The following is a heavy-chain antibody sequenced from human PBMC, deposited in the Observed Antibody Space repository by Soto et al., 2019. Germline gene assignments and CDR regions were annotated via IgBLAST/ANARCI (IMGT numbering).Heavy chain of an antibody. CDR2: IYYSGNT. CDR1: GGSITTGGRY. J-gene: IGHJ3*02. CDR3: AQALVFTGGDGFDI. D-gene: IGHD1-1*01. Sequence: QVRLQEWGPGLVKPSQTLSLKCSVSGGSITTGGRYWSWIRQLPGKGLEWIGDIYYSGNTYYTASLKSRVTISVEAAKNQFSLKLSSVTAAATAVYYCAQALVFTGGDGFDIWGQGRLVTVSS. V-gene: IGHV4-31*02.